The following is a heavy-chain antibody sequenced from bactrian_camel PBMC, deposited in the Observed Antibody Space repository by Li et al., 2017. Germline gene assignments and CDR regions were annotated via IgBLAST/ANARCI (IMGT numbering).Heavy chain of an antibody. V-gene: IGHV3S53*01. D-gene: IGHD2*01. CDR2: INRRGTT. CDR3: AALYTGISGCYSTSLAPASFEH. CDR1: GYSAVTLC. J-gene: IGHJ4*01. Sequence: HVQLVESGGGSVQAGGSLRLSCRFATGYSAVTLCMGWFRQAPGKQREGIAAINRRGTTNYADSVLGRFTISKVNAEKTLYLQMNNLKPEDSATYYCAALYTGISGCYSTSLAPASFEHWGQGTQVTVS.